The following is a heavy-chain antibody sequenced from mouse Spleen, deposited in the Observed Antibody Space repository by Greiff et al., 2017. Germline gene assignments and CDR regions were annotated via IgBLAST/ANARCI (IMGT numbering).Heavy chain of an antibody. CDR3: AREDDYDVFAY. J-gene: IGHJ3*01. CDR2: ISSGSSTI. CDR1: GFTFSDYG. D-gene: IGHD2-4*01. V-gene: IGHV5-17*01. Sequence: EVMLVESGGGLVKPGGSLKLSCAASGFTFSDYGMHWVRQAPEKGLEWVAYISSGSSTIYYADTVKGRFTISRDNAKNTLFLQMTSLRSEDTAMYYCAREDDYDVFAYWGQGTLVTVSA.